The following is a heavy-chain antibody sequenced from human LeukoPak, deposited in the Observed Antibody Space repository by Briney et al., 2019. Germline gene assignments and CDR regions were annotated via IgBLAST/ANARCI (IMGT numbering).Heavy chain of an antibody. D-gene: IGHD6-13*01. Sequence: PSETLSLTCTVSGGSISSYYWSWIRQPAGKGLEWIERIYSTGSTIDNPSLTNRVTMSVDTSKNQISLRLRSVTAADTAVYYCERQIASAGTAGFDFWGQGALVTVSS. CDR3: ERQIASAGTAGFDF. V-gene: IGHV4-4*07. CDR1: GGSISSYY. CDR2: IYSTGST. J-gene: IGHJ4*02.